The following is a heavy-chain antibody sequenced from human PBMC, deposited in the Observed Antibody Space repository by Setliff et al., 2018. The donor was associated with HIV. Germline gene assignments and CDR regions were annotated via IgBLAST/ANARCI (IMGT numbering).Heavy chain of an antibody. CDR1: GGSISRSSYY. Sequence: PSETLSLTCTVSGGSISRSSYYWAWIRQPPGKGLEWIGNIFYSGHTFYNPSLRSRVTISVDTSKNQFSLKLSSVTAADTAVYYCARDLPELTGRSFDPWGQGSLVTVSS. CDR2: IFYSGHT. CDR3: ARDLPELTGRSFDP. V-gene: IGHV4-39*07. D-gene: IGHD7-27*01. J-gene: IGHJ5*02.